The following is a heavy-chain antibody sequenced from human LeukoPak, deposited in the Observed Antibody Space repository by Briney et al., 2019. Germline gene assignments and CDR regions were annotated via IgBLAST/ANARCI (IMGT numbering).Heavy chain of an antibody. CDR2: IYTSGST. J-gene: IGHJ4*02. V-gene: IGHV4-4*07. D-gene: IGHD3-3*01. Sequence: PSETLSLTCTVSGGSISSYYWSWIRQPAGKGLEWIGRIYTSGSTNYNPSLKSRVTMSVDTSKNQFFLKLSSVTAADTAVYYCARERTIFGVAGYYFDYWGQGTLVTVSS. CDR1: GGSISSYY. CDR3: ARERTIFGVAGYYFDY.